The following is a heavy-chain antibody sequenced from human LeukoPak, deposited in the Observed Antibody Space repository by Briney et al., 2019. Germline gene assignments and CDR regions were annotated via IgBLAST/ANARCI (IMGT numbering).Heavy chain of an antibody. D-gene: IGHD4-23*01. J-gene: IGHJ4*02. Sequence: PGGSLRLSCAASGFTFSKYWLHWLRQAPGKGLVWVSRINPDDKSASYADSVKGRFTISRDNSKNTLYLQMNSLRAEDTAVYYCAKVQRPYGYGGIDWGQGTLVTVSS. V-gene: IGHV3-74*01. CDR1: GFTFSKYW. CDR2: INPDDKSA. CDR3: AKVQRPYGYGGID.